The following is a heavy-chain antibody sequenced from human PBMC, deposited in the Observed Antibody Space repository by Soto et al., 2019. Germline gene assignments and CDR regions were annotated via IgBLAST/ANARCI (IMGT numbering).Heavy chain of an antibody. CDR2: ISSTSTYV. V-gene: IGHV3-21*01. CDR1: GFTFSTYS. J-gene: IGHJ4*02. CDR3: VRDVNYYDSSGHRDY. Sequence: GGSLRLSCAASGFTFSTYSMHWVRQAPGKGLEWVSSISSTSTYVYYADSVKGRFTISRDNAKNSLYLQMNSLRGEDTAVYYCVRDVNYYDSSGHRDYWGQGTLVTVSS. D-gene: IGHD3-22*01.